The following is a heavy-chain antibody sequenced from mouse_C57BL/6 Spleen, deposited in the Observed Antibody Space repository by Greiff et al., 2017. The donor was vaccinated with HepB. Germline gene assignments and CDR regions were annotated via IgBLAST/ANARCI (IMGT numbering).Heavy chain of an antibody. Sequence: EVKLQESGPGLVKPSQSLSLTCSVTGYSITSGYYWNWIRQFPGNKLEWMGYISYDGSNNYNPSLKNRISITRDTSKNQFFLKLNSVTTEDTATYYCAKHDDYDVYCDYWGQGTTLTVSA. CDR1: GYSITSGYY. CDR2: ISYDGSN. V-gene: IGHV3-6*01. D-gene: IGHD2-4*01. J-gene: IGHJ2*01. CDR3: AKHDDYDVYCDY.